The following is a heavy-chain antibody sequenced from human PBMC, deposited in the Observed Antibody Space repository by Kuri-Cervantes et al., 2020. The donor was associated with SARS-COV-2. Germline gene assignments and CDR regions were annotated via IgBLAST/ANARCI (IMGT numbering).Heavy chain of an antibody. CDR1: GFTFSSYA. J-gene: IGHJ4*02. D-gene: IGHD5-18*01. Sequence: GGSLRLSCAASGFTFSSYAMSWVRQAPGKGLEWVSAISGSGGSTYYADSVKGRFTISRDNSKNTLYLRMNSLRAEDTAVYYCAKDRGYSYGYGYFDYWGQGTLVTVSS. CDR2: ISGSGGST. V-gene: IGHV3-23*01. CDR3: AKDRGYSYGYGYFDY.